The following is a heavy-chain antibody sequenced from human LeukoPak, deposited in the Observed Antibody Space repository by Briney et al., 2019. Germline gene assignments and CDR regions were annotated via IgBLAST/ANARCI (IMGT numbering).Heavy chain of an antibody. D-gene: IGHD2-21*01. V-gene: IGHV3-74*01. CDR3: ARVSSLWAFDY. Sequence: GGSLRLSCAASGFTFSTYWMHWVRQIPGEGLVWVSRIRPDGSTTAYADSVRDRFTISRDNARNTLYLQLTSLGAEDTAIYYCARVSSLWAFDYWGQGTLVTVSS. J-gene: IGHJ4*02. CDR2: IRPDGSTT. CDR1: GFTFSTYW.